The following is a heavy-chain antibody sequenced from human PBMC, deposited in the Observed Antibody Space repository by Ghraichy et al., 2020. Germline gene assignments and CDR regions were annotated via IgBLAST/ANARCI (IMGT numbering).Heavy chain of an antibody. D-gene: IGHD6-19*01. CDR1: GFTFSTYG. Sequence: GESLNISCAASGFTFSTYGMSWVRQAPGKGLEWVSSINNTGANTNYAGSVKGRLTISRDNYKNTLYLQMSSLRAEDTALYYCAKDYSSGWYDAFDMWGQGTMVTVSS. V-gene: IGHV3-23*01. CDR3: AKDYSSGWYDAFDM. CDR2: INNTGANT. J-gene: IGHJ3*02.